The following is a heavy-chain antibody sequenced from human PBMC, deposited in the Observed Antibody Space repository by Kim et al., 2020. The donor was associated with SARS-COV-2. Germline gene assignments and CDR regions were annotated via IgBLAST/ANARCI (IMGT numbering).Heavy chain of an antibody. V-gene: IGHV3-33*06. CDR2: IWYDGSNK. D-gene: IGHD2-8*02. CDR3: AKDMGDIVPVAGYGMDV. Sequence: GGSLRLSCAASGFTFSSYAMHWVRQATGKGLEWVAVIWYDGSNKYYADSVKGRFTISRDNSKNTLYLQMNSLRAEDTAVYYCAKDMGDIVPVAGYGMDVWGQGTTVTVSS. J-gene: IGHJ6*02. CDR1: GFTFSSYA.